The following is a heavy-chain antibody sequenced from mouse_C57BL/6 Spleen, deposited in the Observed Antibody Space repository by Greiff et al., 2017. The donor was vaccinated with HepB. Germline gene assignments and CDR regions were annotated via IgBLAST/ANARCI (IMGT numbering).Heavy chain of an antibody. J-gene: IGHJ4*01. CDR1: GYTFTSYW. CDR2: IHPNSGST. D-gene: IGHD2-1*01. Sequence: QVQLQQPGAELVKPGASVKLSCKASGYTFTSYWMHWVKQRPGQGLEWIGMIHPNSGSTNYNEKFKSKATLTVDKSSSTAYMQLSSLTSEDSAAYYCANYGNYDYYAMDYWGQGTSVTVSS. V-gene: IGHV1-64*01. CDR3: ANYGNYDYYAMDY.